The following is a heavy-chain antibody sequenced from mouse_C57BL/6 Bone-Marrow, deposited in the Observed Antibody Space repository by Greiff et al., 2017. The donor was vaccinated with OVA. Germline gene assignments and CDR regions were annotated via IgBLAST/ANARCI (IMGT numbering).Heavy chain of an antibody. V-gene: IGHV3-6*01. D-gene: IGHD2-1*01. Sequence: EVKLEESGPGLVKPSQSLSLTCSVTGYSITSGYYWNWIRQFPGNKLEWMGYIRYDGSNNYNPSLKNRISITRDTSKNQFFLKLNSVTTEDTATYYCAKSDYGNYWFAYWGQGTLVTVSA. CDR2: IRYDGSN. CDR1: GYSITSGYY. CDR3: AKSDYGNYWFAY. J-gene: IGHJ3*01.